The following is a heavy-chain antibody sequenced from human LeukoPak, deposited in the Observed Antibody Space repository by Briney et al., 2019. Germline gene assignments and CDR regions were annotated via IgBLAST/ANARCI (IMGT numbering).Heavy chain of an antibody. V-gene: IGHV6-1*01. CDR1: GDSVSSNSAA. CDR2: AYYRSKWYN. CDR3: AREYSSSGLAFDY. J-gene: IGHJ4*02. D-gene: IGHD6-19*01. Sequence: SQALSLTCAISGDSVSSNSAAWNWIRQSPSRGLEWLGRAYYRSKWYNDYAVSVKSRITINPDTSKDQFSLHLNSVTPEDTAVYYCAREYSSSGLAFDYWGQGTLVTVSS.